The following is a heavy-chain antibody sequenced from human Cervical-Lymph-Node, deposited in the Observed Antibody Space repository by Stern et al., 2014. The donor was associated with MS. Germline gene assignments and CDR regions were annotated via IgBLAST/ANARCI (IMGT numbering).Heavy chain of an antibody. CDR1: GYTFTYYA. V-gene: IGHV1-18*01. CDR2: RSPYTGNT. J-gene: IGHJ4*02. D-gene: IGHD4-11*01. CDR3: ARDDDYTRRAIDY. Sequence: QVQLVQSGAEVKKPGASVNVSCKTSGYTFTYYAISWIRQAPGHGLEWVGWRSPYTGNTNFGEKFQGRVATTTQPSTSTAYMELRSLRSDDTAVYYCARDDDYTRRAIDYWGQGTLVTVSS.